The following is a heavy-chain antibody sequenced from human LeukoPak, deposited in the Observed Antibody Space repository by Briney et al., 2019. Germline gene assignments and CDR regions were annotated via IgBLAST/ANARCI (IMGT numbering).Heavy chain of an antibody. D-gene: IGHD6-13*01. J-gene: IGHJ6*02. V-gene: IGHV3-11*01. CDR2: ISSSGSTI. CDR3: ARDLYSSSWYGVVYYYYGMDV. CDR1: GFTFSDYY. Sequence: PGGSLRLSCAASGFTFSDYYMSWIRQAPGKGLEWVPYISSSGSTIYYADSVKGRFTISRDNAKNSLYLQMNRLRAEDTAVYYCARDLYSSSWYGVVYYYYGMDVWGQGTTVTVSS.